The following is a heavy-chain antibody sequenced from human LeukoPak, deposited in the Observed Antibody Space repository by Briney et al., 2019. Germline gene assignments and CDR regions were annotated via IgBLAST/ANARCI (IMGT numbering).Heavy chain of an antibody. J-gene: IGHJ6*03. D-gene: IGHD3-22*01. Sequence: ASVKVSCKASGYTFTSYAMHWVRQAPGQGLEWMGGIIPIFGTANYAQKFQGRVTITADKSTSTAYMELSSLRSEDTAVYYCARGLYYYDSSGPYWYMDVWGKGTTVTVSS. CDR1: GYTFTSYA. CDR3: ARGLYYYDSSGPYWYMDV. V-gene: IGHV1-69*06. CDR2: IIPIFGTA.